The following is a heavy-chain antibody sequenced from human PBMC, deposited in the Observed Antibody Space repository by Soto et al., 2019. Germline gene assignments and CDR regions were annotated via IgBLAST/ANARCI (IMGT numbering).Heavy chain of an antibody. CDR3: ARGRGIRQAIPFDP. V-gene: IGHV4-34*01. Sequence: QVQLQQWGAGLLKPSETLSLTCAVYGGSFSGYYWSWIRQPPGKGPEWNGEINHSGSTNYNPSLKSRVTISVDTSKSQLSLKLSYVTAADTAVYYCARGRGIRQAIPFDPGGQGTLVTVSS. J-gene: IGHJ5*02. CDR1: GGSFSGYY. CDR2: INHSGST. D-gene: IGHD3-10*01.